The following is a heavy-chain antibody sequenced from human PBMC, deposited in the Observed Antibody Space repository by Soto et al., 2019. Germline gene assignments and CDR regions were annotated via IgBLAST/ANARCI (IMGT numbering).Heavy chain of an antibody. CDR1: LFPFLTYA. Sequence: GGSLRHSWAASLFPFLTYAMRWVPQAPGKGLEWASAISGSGAVTSYADSVRGRFTISRDNSKDTLFLQMNSLRADDTAVYYCGKERRGSGWFVCSYWGQGTLVTVSS. CDR2: ISGSGAVT. D-gene: IGHD6-19*01. J-gene: IGHJ4*02. V-gene: IGHV3-23*01. CDR3: GKERRGSGWFVCSY.